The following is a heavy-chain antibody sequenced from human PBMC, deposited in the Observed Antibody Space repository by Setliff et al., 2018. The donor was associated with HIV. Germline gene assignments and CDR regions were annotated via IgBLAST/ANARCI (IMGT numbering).Heavy chain of an antibody. Sequence: ASVKVSCKASGYTFTSYGISWVRQAPGQGLEWMGWISAYNGNTNYAQKLQGRVTITRDTSASTAYMELSSLRSEDTAVYYCARDPGSVAVAGYYYYYGMDVWGQGTTVTVSS. CDR1: GYTFTSYG. CDR3: ARDPGSVAVAGYYYYYGMDV. CDR2: ISAYNGNT. D-gene: IGHD6-19*01. J-gene: IGHJ6*02. V-gene: IGHV1-18*01.